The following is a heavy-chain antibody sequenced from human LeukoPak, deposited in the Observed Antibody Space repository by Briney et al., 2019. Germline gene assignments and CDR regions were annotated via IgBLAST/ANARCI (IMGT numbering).Heavy chain of an antibody. Sequence: GGSLRLSCAASGFTFSSYAMHWVRQAPGKGLEWVGVISYDGTKKYHAASVKGRFTISRDNPKNTVFLQMNDLRPDDMALYYCAREAVNYGGSDYWDQGTLVTVSS. V-gene: IGHV3-30*04. CDR3: AREAVNYGGSDY. CDR2: ISYDGTKK. J-gene: IGHJ4*02. CDR1: GFTFSSYA. D-gene: IGHD3-16*01.